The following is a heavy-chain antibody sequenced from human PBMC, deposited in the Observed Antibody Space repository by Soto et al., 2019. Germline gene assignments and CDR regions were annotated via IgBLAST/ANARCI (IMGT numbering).Heavy chain of an antibody. J-gene: IGHJ4*02. CDR3: TTGIYYDILTGYHNVAY. CDR2: IKSKTDGGTA. CDR1: GFNLSHPW. D-gene: IGHD3-9*01. Sequence: PVGPLRLSCVASGFNLSHPWMTWVRQAAGKGLEWVGRIKSKTDGGTADYAAPVKGRATISRDDSKNTVYLQMNSLKTEDTAVYYCTTGIYYDILTGYHNVAYWGQGALVTVSS. V-gene: IGHV3-15*01.